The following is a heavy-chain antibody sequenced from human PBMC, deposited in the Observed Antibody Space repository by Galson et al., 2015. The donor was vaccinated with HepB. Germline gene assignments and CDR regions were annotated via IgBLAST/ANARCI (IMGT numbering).Heavy chain of an antibody. CDR1: GFTFSSYG. V-gene: IGHV3-30*18. Sequence: LRLSCAASGFTFSSYGMHWVRQAPGKGLEWVAVISYDGSNKYYADSVKGRFTISRDNSKDTLYLQVNSLRADDTAVYYCAKVVHPTAAAGTHFDYWGQGTLVTVSS. CDR2: ISYDGSNK. CDR3: AKVVHPTAAAGTHFDY. D-gene: IGHD6-13*01. J-gene: IGHJ4*02.